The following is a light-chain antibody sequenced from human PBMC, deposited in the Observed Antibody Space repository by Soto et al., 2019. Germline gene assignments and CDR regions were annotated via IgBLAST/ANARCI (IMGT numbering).Light chain of an antibody. CDR3: QSYDSSLSVL. J-gene: IGLJ2*01. CDR1: SCNIGAGYD. Sequence: QSVLTQPPSVSGSPGQRVTISCTVSSCNIGAGYDVHWYQPLPGTAPKLLIYGNSNRPSGVPDRFSGSKSGTSASLSITGLQAEDEADYYCQSYDSSLSVLFGGGTKLTVL. V-gene: IGLV1-40*01. CDR2: GNS.